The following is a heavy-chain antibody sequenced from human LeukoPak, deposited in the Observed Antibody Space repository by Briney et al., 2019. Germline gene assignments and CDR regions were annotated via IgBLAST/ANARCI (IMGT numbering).Heavy chain of an antibody. CDR2: ISWNSGSI. V-gene: IGHV3-9*01. CDR1: GLTFDDYA. CDR3: AKVKQWLAMDV. Sequence: GGSLRLSCAASGLTFDDYAMHWVRQAPGKGLEWVSGISWNSGSIGYADSVKGRFTISRDNAKNSLYLQMNSLRAEDTALYYCAKVKQWLAMDVWGKGTTVTVSS. J-gene: IGHJ6*03. D-gene: IGHD6-19*01.